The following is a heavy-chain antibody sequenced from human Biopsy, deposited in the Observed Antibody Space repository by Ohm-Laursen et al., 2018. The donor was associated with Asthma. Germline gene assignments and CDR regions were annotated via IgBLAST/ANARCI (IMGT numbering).Heavy chain of an antibody. CDR2: IYWADYN. CDR1: GFSLRTPGVG. V-gene: IGHV2-5*02. J-gene: IGHJ5*02. Sequence: PTQTLTLTSSFSGFSLRTPGVGVGWIRQSPGKALEWLALIYWADYNLFRPSLKRRLTITKDPSKNQGVLTMTKMDPVDSGTYYCALSQDSGFDDHSPSWFDPWGQGTLVTVSS. CDR3: ALSQDSGFDDHSPSWFDP. D-gene: IGHD3-9*01.